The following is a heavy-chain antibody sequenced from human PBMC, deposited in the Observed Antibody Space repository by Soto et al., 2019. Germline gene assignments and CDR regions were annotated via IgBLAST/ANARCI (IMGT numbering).Heavy chain of an antibody. CDR2: IYYSGST. D-gene: IGHD2-21*02. CDR3: ARDLWGYCGTDCYPLDV. J-gene: IGHJ6*02. Sequence: PSETLSLTCTVSGGSISSYYWSWIRQPPGKGLEWIGYIYYSGSTNYNPSLKSRVNISVDTSKNQFSLKLNSVTAADTAVYYCARDLWGYCGTDCYPLDVWGQGTTVTVSS. V-gene: IGHV4-59*01. CDR1: GGSISSYY.